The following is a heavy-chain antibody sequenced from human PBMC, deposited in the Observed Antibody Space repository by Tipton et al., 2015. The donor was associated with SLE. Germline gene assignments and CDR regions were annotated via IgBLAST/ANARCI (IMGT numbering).Heavy chain of an antibody. CDR2: IYYSGST. J-gene: IGHJ4*02. Sequence: TLSLTCNVSSGSITGHYWSWIRQPPGKGLEWIGYIYYSGSTNYNPSLKSRVTISVDTSKNQFSLRLSSVTAADTAVYYCARSAGYSSSWAHFDYWSQGTLVTVSS. D-gene: IGHD6-13*01. CDR1: SGSITGHY. CDR3: ARSAGYSSSWAHFDY. V-gene: IGHV4-59*11.